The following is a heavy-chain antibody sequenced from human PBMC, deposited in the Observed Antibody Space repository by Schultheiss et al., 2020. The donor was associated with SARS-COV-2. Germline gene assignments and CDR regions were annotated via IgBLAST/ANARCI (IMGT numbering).Heavy chain of an antibody. Sequence: SETLSLTCAVYGGSFSGYYWSWIRQPPGKGLEWIGYIYYSGSTNYNPSLKSRVTISVDTSKNQFSLKLSSVTAADTAVYYCASTAATVVYWGQGTLVTVSS. CDR3: ASTAATVVY. D-gene: IGHD4-23*01. CDR2: IYYSGST. J-gene: IGHJ4*02. CDR1: GGSFSGYY. V-gene: IGHV4-59*01.